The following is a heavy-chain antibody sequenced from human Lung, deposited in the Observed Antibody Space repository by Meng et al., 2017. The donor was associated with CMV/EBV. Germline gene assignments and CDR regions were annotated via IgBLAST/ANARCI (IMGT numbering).Heavy chain of an antibody. CDR2: IYPGDSDT. CDR1: GYSFTSYW. Sequence: CKGSGYSFTSYWIGWVRQMPGKGLEWMGIIYPGDSDTRYSPSFQGQVTISADKSISTAYLQWSSLKASDTAMYYCARQPRRFLEWFDGMDVWGQGXTVTVSS. J-gene: IGHJ6*02. D-gene: IGHD3-3*01. V-gene: IGHV5-51*01. CDR3: ARQPRRFLEWFDGMDV.